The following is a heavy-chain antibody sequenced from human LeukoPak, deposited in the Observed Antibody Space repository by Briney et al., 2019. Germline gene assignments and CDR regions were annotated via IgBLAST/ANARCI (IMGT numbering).Heavy chain of an antibody. D-gene: IGHD6-13*01. CDR3: ARRTTYSNSCFDY. CDR2: IYYSGST. CDR1: GGSISSYY. V-gene: IGHV4-59*08. J-gene: IGHJ4*02. Sequence: PSQTLSLTCSVSGGSISSYYWSWIRQPPGKGLEWIGYIYYSGSTNYNPSLKSRVTISVDTSNNQFSLKLSSVTAADTAVYYCARRTTYSNSCFDYWGQGTLVTVSS.